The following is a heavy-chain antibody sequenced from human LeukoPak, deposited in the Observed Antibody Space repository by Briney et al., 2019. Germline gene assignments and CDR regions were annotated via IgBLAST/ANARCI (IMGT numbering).Heavy chain of an antibody. V-gene: IGHV3-23*01. J-gene: IGHJ4*02. CDR3: AKTTVATGSHFDY. CDR2: ITGSGSNT. D-gene: IGHD5-12*01. Sequence: GGSLRLPCAASGFTFSSYAMSWVRRAPGKGLEWVSAITGSGSNTYYADSVKGRFTISRDNSKNTLYLQMKSLRADDTAVYYCAKTTVATGSHFDYWGQGTLVTVSS. CDR1: GFTFSSYA.